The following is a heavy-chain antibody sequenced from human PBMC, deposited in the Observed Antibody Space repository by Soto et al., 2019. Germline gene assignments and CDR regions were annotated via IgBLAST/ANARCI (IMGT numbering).Heavy chain of an antibody. CDR3: ASLGYCSSTSCYGYGMDV. Sequence: GGSLRLSCAASGLTFSSYSMNWVRQAAGKGLEWVSSISSSSSYIYYADSVKGRFTISRDNAKNSLYLQMNSLRAEDTAVYYCASLGYCSSTSCYGYGMDVWGQGTTVTVSS. V-gene: IGHV3-21*01. D-gene: IGHD2-2*01. CDR2: ISSSSSYI. CDR1: GLTFSSYS. J-gene: IGHJ6*02.